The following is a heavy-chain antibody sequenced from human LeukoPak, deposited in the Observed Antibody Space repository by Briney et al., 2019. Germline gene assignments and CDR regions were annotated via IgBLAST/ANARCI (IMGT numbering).Heavy chain of an antibody. CDR1: GFTFSDYY. V-gene: IGHV3-11*01. D-gene: IGHD6-19*01. CDR3: ARVAASGWPERYDAFDI. Sequence: GGSLRLSCAASGFTFSDYYMSWIRQAPGKGLEWVSYISSSGSTIYYADSVKGRFTISRDNAKNSLYLQMNSLRAEDTAVYYCARVAASGWPERYDAFDIWGQGTMVTVSS. J-gene: IGHJ3*02. CDR2: ISSSGSTI.